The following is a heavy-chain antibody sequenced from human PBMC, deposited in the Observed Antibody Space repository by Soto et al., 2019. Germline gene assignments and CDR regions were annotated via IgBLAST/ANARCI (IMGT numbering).Heavy chain of an antibody. D-gene: IGHD3-3*01. CDR2: ISSSSSYI. Sequence: GALRLSCAASGFTFSSYSMNWVRQAPGKGLEWVSSISSSSSYIYYADSVKGRFTISRDNAKNSLYLQMNSLRAEDTAVYYCARDFGRTIFGVVIPNFDYWGQGTLVTVSS. CDR3: ARDFGRTIFGVVIPNFDY. J-gene: IGHJ4*02. V-gene: IGHV3-21*01. CDR1: GFTFSSYS.